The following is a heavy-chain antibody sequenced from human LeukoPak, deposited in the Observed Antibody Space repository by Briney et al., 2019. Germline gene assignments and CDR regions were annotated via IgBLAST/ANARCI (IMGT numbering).Heavy chain of an antibody. CDR1: GVSISSSSYY. V-gene: IGHV4-39*01. D-gene: IGHD3-3*01. J-gene: IGHJ5*02. Sequence: PSETLSLTCTASGVSISSSSYYWGWIRQPPGKGLEWIGSIYYSGSTYYSPSLKSRVTISVDTSKNQFSLKLSSVTAADTAVYYCASSEVFWSGYYGGFDPWGQGTLVTVSS. CDR2: IYYSGST. CDR3: ASSEVFWSGYYGGFDP.